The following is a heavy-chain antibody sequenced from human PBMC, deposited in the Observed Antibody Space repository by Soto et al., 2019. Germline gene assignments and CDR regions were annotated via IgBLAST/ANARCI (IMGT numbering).Heavy chain of an antibody. CDR3: ASRYDYYYYGMDV. V-gene: IGHV1-69*13. CDR2: IIPIFGTA. J-gene: IGHJ6*02. D-gene: IGHD1-1*01. CDR1: GGTFSSYA. Sequence: ASVKGSCKASGGTFSSYAISWVRQAPGQGLEWMGGIIPIFGTANYAQKFQGRVTITADESTSTAYMELSSLRSEDTAVYYCASRYDYYYYGMDVWGQGTTVTVSS.